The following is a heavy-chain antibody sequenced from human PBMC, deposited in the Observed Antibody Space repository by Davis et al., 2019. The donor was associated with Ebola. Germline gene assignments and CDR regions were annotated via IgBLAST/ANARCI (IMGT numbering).Heavy chain of an antibody. V-gene: IGHV1-18*04. Sequence: AASVKVSCKASRYTFTNYGITWVRQAPGQGLEWMGWINPHNGNTNYAQNVQGRVIMTSDTATTTAYMEVGSLRSDDTAVYYCARAQFPTTSDHWGQGTLVTVSS. CDR1: RYTFTNYG. CDR2: INPHNGNT. J-gene: IGHJ4*02. CDR3: ARAQFPTTSDH. D-gene: IGHD1-1*01.